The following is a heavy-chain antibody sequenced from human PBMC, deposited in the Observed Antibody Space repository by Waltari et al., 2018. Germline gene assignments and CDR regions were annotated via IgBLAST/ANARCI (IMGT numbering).Heavy chain of an antibody. J-gene: IGHJ2*01. CDR1: GFTYSMYW. Sequence: EVQLVESGGGLVQPGGSLRLSCVASGFTYSMYWMHWVPQAPGKGLVWVSRSNSDGSSTSYADSVKGRFTISKDNAKNTVYLQMNSLRAEDTAIYYCARGARRTTVTTGWWYFDLWGRGTLVTVSS. CDR3: ARGARRTTVTTGWWYFDL. D-gene: IGHD4-17*01. V-gene: IGHV3-74*01. CDR2: SNSDGSST.